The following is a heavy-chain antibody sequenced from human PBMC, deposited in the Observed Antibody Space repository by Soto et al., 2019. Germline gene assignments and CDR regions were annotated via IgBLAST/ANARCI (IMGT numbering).Heavy chain of an antibody. CDR2: ISAYNGNT. CDR1: GYTFTSYG. J-gene: IGHJ5*02. D-gene: IGHD6-6*01. CDR3: ARSQYSSSPGDWFDP. V-gene: IGHV1-18*01. Sequence: QVQLGQCGAEVKKPGASVKVSCKASGYTFTSYGISWVRQAPGQGLEWMGWISAYNGNTNYAQKLQGRVTMTTDTSTSTAYMELRSLRSDDTAVYYCARSQYSSSPGDWFDPWGQGTLVTVSS.